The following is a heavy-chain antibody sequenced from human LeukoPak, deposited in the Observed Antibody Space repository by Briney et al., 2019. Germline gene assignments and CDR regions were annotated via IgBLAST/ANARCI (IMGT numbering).Heavy chain of an antibody. CDR3: AKDGPTAIPSWFDP. V-gene: IGHV3-23*01. D-gene: IGHD2-21*02. CDR1: GFNFTNYA. Sequence: GGSLRLSCAASGFNFTNYAMNWVPQAAGRGLEWVSLISSSGGSTYYAGSVKGRFTISRDNSKSTLYLQMNSLRAEDTAIYYCAKDGPTAIPSWFDPWGQGTLVTVYS. J-gene: IGHJ5*02. CDR2: ISSSGGST.